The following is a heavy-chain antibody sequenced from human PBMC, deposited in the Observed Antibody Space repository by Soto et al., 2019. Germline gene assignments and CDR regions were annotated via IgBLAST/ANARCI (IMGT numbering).Heavy chain of an antibody. CDR2: INPSGGST. CDR3: ARDSYYYYGSGSYYNAAPPGSYYYGMDV. J-gene: IGHJ6*02. D-gene: IGHD3-10*01. V-gene: IGHV1-46*01. Sequence: WASVKVSCKASGYTFTSYYMHWVRQAPGQGLEWMGIINPSGGSTSYAQKFQGRVTMTRDTSTSTVYMELSSLRSEDTAVYYCARDSYYYYGSGSYYNAAPPGSYYYGMDVWGQGTTVTVSS. CDR1: GYTFTSYY.